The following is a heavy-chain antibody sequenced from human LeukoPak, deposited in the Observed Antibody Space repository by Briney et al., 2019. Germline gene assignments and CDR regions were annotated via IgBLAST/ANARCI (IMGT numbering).Heavy chain of an antibody. CDR2: IYSTGIT. D-gene: IGHD3-10*01. V-gene: IGHV3-53*01. J-gene: IGHJ4*02. Sequence: GGSLRVSCAASGFNVSAKSMRWVRQTPEKGLECVSVIYSTGITAYADSVKGRFSISRDNSKNTLALQMNSLRVEDTAVYYCARSPHALWFGGGAFDFWGQGTRVTVSS. CDR3: ARSPHALWFGGGAFDF. CDR1: GFNVSAKS.